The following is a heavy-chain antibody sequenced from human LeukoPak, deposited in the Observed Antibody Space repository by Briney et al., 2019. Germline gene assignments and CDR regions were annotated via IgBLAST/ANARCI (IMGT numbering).Heavy chain of an antibody. CDR1: GGSISSYY. CDR2: IYYTGST. V-gene: IGHV4-59*01. D-gene: IGHD3-10*01. CDR3: ARSDYSGSGTYTEFDAFDI. J-gene: IGHJ3*02. Sequence: SETLSLTCTVSGGSISSYYWSWIRQPPGKGLERIGYIYYTGSTSYNPSLKSRVTISMDTSKNQFSLKLSSVTAADSAVYCARSDYSGSGTYTEFDAFDIWGQGPMVTVSS.